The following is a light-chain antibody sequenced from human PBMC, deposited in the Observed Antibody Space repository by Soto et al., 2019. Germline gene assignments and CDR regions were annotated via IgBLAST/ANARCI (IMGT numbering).Light chain of an antibody. Sequence: AIQLTQSPSSLSASVGDRVAITCRASQGISSALAWFQQKPGKAPKLLVYDASSLESGVPSRFSGSGSGTDFTLTISSLQPEDFAPYYCQQFNSYPHTFGPGTKLEIK. CDR2: DAS. CDR3: QQFNSYPHT. V-gene: IGKV1-13*02. J-gene: IGKJ2*01. CDR1: QGISSA.